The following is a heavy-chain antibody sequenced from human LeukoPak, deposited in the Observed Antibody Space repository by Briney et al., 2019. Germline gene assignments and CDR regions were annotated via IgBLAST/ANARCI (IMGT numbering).Heavy chain of an antibody. Sequence: PSETLSLTCTVSGGSISSYYWSWIRQPPGKGLEWIGYIYYSGSTNYNPSLKSRVTISVDTSKNQFSLKLISVTAADTAVYYCARSRSWLYYFDYWGQGTLVTVSS. CDR1: GGSISSYY. CDR2: IYYSGST. J-gene: IGHJ4*02. D-gene: IGHD6-13*01. V-gene: IGHV4-59*08. CDR3: ARSRSWLYYFDY.